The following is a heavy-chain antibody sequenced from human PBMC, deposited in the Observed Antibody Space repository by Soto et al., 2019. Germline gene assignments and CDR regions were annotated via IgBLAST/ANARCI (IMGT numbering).Heavy chain of an antibody. CDR1: GFTFSSYA. Sequence: GSLRLPCAASGFTFSSYAMSWVRQAPGKGLEWVSAISGSGGSTYYADSVKGRFTISRDNSKNTLYLQMNSLRAEDTAVYYCAKVITYCGGDCYSDLFYFDYWGQGTLVTVSS. CDR2: ISGSGGST. V-gene: IGHV3-23*01. CDR3: AKVITYCGGDCYSDLFYFDY. D-gene: IGHD2-21*02. J-gene: IGHJ4*02.